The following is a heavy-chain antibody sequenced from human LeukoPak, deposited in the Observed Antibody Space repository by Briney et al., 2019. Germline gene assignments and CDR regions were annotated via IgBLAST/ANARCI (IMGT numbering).Heavy chain of an antibody. V-gene: IGHV3-33*01. CDR2: IWYDGSNK. CDR3: ARCRRRAIQLFDY. J-gene: IGHJ4*02. D-gene: IGHD5-18*01. Sequence: GGSLRLSCAASGFTFSSCGMHWVRQAPGKGLEWVGVIWYDGSNKYYADSVKGRFTISRDNSKNTLYLQMNSLRAEDTAVYYCARCRRRAIQLFDYWGQGTLVTVSS. CDR1: GFTFSSCG.